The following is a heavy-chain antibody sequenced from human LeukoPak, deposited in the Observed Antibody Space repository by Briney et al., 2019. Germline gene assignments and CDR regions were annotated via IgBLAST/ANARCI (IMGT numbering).Heavy chain of an antibody. Sequence: ASVKVSCKASGYTFTSYGISWVRQAPGQGLEWMGWISAYNGNTNYAQKLQGRVTMTRDMSTSTVYMELSSLRSEDTAVYYCARYYYDSKNDAFDIWGQGTMVTVSS. D-gene: IGHD3-22*01. CDR1: GYTFTSYG. CDR2: ISAYNGNT. V-gene: IGHV1-18*01. J-gene: IGHJ3*02. CDR3: ARYYYDSKNDAFDI.